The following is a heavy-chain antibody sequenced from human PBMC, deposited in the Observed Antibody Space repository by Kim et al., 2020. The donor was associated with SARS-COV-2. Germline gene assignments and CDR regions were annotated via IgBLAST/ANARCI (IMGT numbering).Heavy chain of an antibody. CDR3: ARTFYDSSAYYYIDY. D-gene: IGHD3-22*01. J-gene: IGHJ4*02. CDR2: INTNTGNP. V-gene: IGHV7-4-1*02. CDR1: GYTFTTYG. Sequence: ASVKVSCKASGYTFTTYGMNWVRQVPGQGLEWMGWINTNTGNPTFAQGFTGRFVFSLDTSVSTAYLQISSLDAEDTAVYYCARTFYDSSAYYYIDYWGQGTLVTVSS.